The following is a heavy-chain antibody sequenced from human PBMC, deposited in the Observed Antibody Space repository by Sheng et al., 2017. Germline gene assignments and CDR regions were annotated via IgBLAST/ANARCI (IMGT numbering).Heavy chain of an antibody. Sequence: QVQLQQWGAGLLKPSETLSLTCAVYGGSFSGYYWSWIRQPPGKGLEWIGEINHSGSTNYNPSLKSRVTISVDTSKNQFSLKLSSVTAADTAVYYCATVGDYYYYGMDVWGQGTTVTVSS. CDR1: GGSFSGYY. CDR3: ATVGDYYYYGMDV. CDR2: INHSGST. V-gene: IGHV4-34*01. J-gene: IGHJ6*02. D-gene: IGHD1-26*01.